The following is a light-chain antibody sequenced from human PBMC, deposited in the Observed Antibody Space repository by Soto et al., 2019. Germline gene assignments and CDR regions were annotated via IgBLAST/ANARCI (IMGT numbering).Light chain of an antibody. J-gene: IGKJ4*01. CDR1: QSFSSN. CDR3: QQYRDWPLT. V-gene: IGKV3-15*01. Sequence: EIVMTQSPATLSVSPGERATLSCRASQSFSSNLAWYQQKPGQAPRLLIYDASTRATGIPARFSGSGSATEFTLTISSLQSEDFAVYSCQQYRDWPLTFGGGTKVDLK. CDR2: DAS.